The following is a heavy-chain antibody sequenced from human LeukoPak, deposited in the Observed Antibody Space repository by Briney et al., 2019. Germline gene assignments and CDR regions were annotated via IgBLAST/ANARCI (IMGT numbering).Heavy chain of an antibody. CDR3: ARDDGPAGDAFDI. CDR1: GGSISSGDYY. J-gene: IGHJ3*02. V-gene: IGHV4-61*08. CDR2: IYYSVST. Sequence: ASETLSLTGTGSGGSISSGDYYWSWIRQPPGKGLEGIGYIYYSVSTNYNPSLKSRVTISVDTSKNQFSLKLSSVTAADTAVYYCARDDGPAGDAFDIWGQGTMVTVSS. D-gene: IGHD6-13*01.